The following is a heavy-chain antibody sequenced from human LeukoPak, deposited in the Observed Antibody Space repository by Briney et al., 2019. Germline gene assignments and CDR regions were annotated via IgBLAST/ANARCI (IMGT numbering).Heavy chain of an antibody. Sequence: GGSLRLSCAASGFTFSSYAMHWVRQAPGKGLEWVAVISYDGSNKYYADSVKGRFTISRDNSKNTLYLQMNSLRAEDTAVYYCARDTKGPTTKGDYWGQGTLVTVSS. CDR2: ISYDGSNK. CDR1: GFTFSSYA. V-gene: IGHV3-30*04. CDR3: ARDTKGPTTKGDY. D-gene: IGHD1-26*01. J-gene: IGHJ4*02.